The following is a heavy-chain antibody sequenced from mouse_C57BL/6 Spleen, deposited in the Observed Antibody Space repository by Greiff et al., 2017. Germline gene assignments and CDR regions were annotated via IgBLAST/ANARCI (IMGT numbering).Heavy chain of an antibody. D-gene: IGHD1-1*01. V-gene: IGHV1-26*01. CDR2: INPNNGGT. J-gene: IGHJ1*03. CDR1: GYTFTDYY. Sequence: EVQLQQSGPELVKPGASVKISCKASGYTFTDYYMNWVKQSHGKSLEWIGDINPNNGGTSYNQKFKGKATLTVDKSSSTAYMELRSLTSEDSAVYDCARLTVVATRYFDVWGTGTTVTVSS. CDR3: ARLTVVATRYFDV.